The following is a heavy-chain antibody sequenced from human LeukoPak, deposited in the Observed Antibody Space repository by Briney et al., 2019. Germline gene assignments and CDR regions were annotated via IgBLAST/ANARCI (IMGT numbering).Heavy chain of an antibody. CDR3: TKDLGPAAINLGYNWFDP. J-gene: IGHJ5*02. V-gene: IGHV3-23*01. Sequence: GGSLRLSCAASGFTFSSYAMSWVRQAPGKGLEWVSSISGSGGSTYYADSLTGRFTISRDNSKNTRYLQMNSLTAEDTAVYYCTKDLGPAAINLGYNWFDPWGQGTLVTVSS. CDR2: ISGSGGST. D-gene: IGHD2-2*02. CDR1: GFTFSSYA.